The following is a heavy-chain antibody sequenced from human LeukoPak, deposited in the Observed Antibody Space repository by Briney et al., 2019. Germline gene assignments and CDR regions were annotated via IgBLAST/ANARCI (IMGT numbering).Heavy chain of an antibody. CDR2: ISSSSSYI. Sequence: GGSLRLSCAASGFTVSSNYMNWVRQAPGKGLEWVSSISSSSSYIYYADSVKGRFTISRDNAKNSLYLQMNSLRAEDTAVYYCARGGLGITMVRGSYSIGYWGQGTLVAVSP. J-gene: IGHJ4*02. CDR1: GFTVSSNY. V-gene: IGHV3-21*01. D-gene: IGHD3-10*01. CDR3: ARGGLGITMVRGSYSIGY.